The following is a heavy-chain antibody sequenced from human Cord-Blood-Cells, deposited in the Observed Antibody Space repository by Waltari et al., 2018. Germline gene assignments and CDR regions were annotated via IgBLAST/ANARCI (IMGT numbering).Heavy chain of an antibody. CDR1: GYSISSGYY. J-gene: IGHJ5*02. Sequence: QVQLQESGPGLVKPSETLSLTCAVSGYSISSGYYWGWIRQPPGKGLEWIGSIYHSGSTYYNPSLKSRVTISVDTSKNQYSLKLSSVTAADTAVYYCARASESGYYNWFDPWGQGTLVTVSS. D-gene: IGHD3-3*01. V-gene: IGHV4-38-2*01. CDR3: ARASESGYYNWFDP. CDR2: IYHSGST.